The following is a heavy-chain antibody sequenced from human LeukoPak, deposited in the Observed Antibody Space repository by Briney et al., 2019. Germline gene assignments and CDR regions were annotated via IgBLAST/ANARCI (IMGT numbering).Heavy chain of an antibody. Sequence: PGGALRLSCAASGFTFSSYAMSWVRQAPGKGLEWVSAISDSGGITYYADSVKGRFTISRDNSKNTLYLQMNSLRAEDTAVYYCARDPGSFYNVKAFDIRGQGTLVTVSS. CDR1: GFTFSSYA. CDR3: ARDPGSFYNVKAFDI. J-gene: IGHJ3*02. D-gene: IGHD3-10*01. CDR2: ISDSGGIT. V-gene: IGHV3-23*01.